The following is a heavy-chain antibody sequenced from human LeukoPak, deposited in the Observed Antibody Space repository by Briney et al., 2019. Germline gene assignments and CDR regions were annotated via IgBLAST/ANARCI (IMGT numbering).Heavy chain of an antibody. J-gene: IGHJ4*02. Sequence: GGSLRLPCAASGFTFDDYAMHWVRQAPGKGLEWVSGISWNSGSIGYADSVKGRFTISRDNAKNSLYLQMNSLRAEDTALYYCAKDIYSGPTETFDYWGQGTLVTVSS. CDR1: GFTFDDYA. CDR3: AKDIYSGPTETFDY. D-gene: IGHD5-12*01. V-gene: IGHV3-9*01. CDR2: ISWNSGSI.